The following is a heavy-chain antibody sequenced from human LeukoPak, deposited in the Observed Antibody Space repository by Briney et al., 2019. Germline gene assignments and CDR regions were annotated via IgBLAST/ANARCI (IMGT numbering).Heavy chain of an antibody. V-gene: IGHV4-4*07. CDR2: IYTSGST. Sequence: SETLSLTCTVSGGSISSYYWSWIRQPAGKGLEWIGRIYTSGSTNYNPSLKSRVTMSVDTSKNQFSLKLSSVTAADTAVYYRARESRYCSSTSCYGPQYYYYYMDVWGKGTTVTISS. D-gene: IGHD2-2*01. J-gene: IGHJ6*03. CDR3: ARESRYCSSTSCYGPQYYYYYMDV. CDR1: GGSISSYY.